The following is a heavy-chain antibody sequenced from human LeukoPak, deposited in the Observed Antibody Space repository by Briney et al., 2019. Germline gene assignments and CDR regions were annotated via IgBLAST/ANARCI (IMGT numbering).Heavy chain of an antibody. V-gene: IGHV4-61*02. D-gene: IGHD3-10*01. CDR1: GGSISSGSYY. Sequence: SQTLSLTCTVSGGSISSGSYYWSWIRQPAGKGLEWIGRIHTSGSTNYNPSLKSRVTISVDTSKNQFSLKLSSVTAADTAVYYCARAPTYYGSGSYLDYWGQGTLVTVSS. CDR2: IHTSGST. J-gene: IGHJ4*02. CDR3: ARAPTYYGSGSYLDY.